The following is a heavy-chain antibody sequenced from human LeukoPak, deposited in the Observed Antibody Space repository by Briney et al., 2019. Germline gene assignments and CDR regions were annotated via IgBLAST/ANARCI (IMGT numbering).Heavy chain of an antibody. Sequence: GGSLRLSCAASGFTFGNYWMNWVRRVPGKGLEWVANIRLDGSEKYYVDSVKGRFTISRDNTKNSVYLQINSLRAEDTAVYYCARGLYGSGTYGGFDYWGQGTLVTVSS. CDR2: IRLDGSEK. J-gene: IGHJ4*02. D-gene: IGHD3-10*01. CDR1: GFTFGNYW. CDR3: ARGLYGSGTYGGFDY. V-gene: IGHV3-7*01.